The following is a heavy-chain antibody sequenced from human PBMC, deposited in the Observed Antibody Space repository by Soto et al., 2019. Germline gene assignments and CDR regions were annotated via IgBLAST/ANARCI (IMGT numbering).Heavy chain of an antibody. CDR2: IYHSGST. CDR3: ARHWAWVAPPDH. D-gene: IGHD1-26*01. V-gene: IGHV4-30-2*01. J-gene: IGHJ4*02. Sequence: SEPLSLSCAVSGGSISSGGYSWSWIWQPPGKGLEWIGYIYHSGSTYYNPSLKSRVTISVDRSKNQFSLKLSSVTAADTAVYYYARHWAWVAPPDHWDQGTRVTVS. CDR1: GGSISSGGYS.